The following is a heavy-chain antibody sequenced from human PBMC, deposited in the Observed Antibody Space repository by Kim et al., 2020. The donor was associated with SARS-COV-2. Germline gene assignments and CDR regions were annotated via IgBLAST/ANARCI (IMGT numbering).Heavy chain of an antibody. V-gene: IGHV3-13*01. D-gene: IGHD3-22*01. J-gene: IGHJ2*01. CDR3: ARKGATDSSGFEYWYFDL. Sequence: GGSLRLSCAASGFTFSSYDMHWVRQATGKGLEWVSAIGTAGDTYYPGSVKGRFTISRENAKNSLYLQMNSLRAGDTAVYYCARKGATDSSGFEYWYFDLWGRGTLVTVSS. CDR2: IGTAGDT. CDR1: GFTFSSYD.